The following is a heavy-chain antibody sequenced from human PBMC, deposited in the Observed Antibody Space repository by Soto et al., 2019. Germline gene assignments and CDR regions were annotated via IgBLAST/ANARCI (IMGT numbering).Heavy chain of an antibody. Sequence: QVQLQESGPGLVKPSETLSLTCTVSGGSISSYYWCWIRQPPGKGMEWIGYIYYSGSTNYNPSLKSTVSISVDTSKNQFSLKLSSVTAADTAVYYCARRYGGNFDYWGQGTLVTVSS. D-gene: IGHD1-26*01. J-gene: IGHJ4*02. CDR2: IYYSGST. V-gene: IGHV4-59*01. CDR1: GGSISSYY. CDR3: ARRYGGNFDY.